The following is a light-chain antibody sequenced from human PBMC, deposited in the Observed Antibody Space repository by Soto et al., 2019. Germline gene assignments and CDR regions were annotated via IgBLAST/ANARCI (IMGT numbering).Light chain of an antibody. Sequence: EIVLTQSPGTLSLSPWERAALSCRASQSVSSNYLAWYQQKPGQAPRLLIYDASSRATGIPDRISGSGSGTDFTLTISRLEPEDFAVYYCQQYDNSPITFGQGTRLEIK. CDR3: QQYDNSPIT. CDR1: QSVSSNY. J-gene: IGKJ5*01. CDR2: DAS. V-gene: IGKV3-20*01.